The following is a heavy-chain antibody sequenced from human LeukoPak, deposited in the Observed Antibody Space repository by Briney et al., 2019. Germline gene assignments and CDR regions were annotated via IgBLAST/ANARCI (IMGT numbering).Heavy chain of an antibody. V-gene: IGHV5-51*01. CDR2: IYPGDSDT. CDR1: GSTFSSYW. Sequence: GASLLISCEGSGSTFSSYWIGWGRQLPGKGLEWRGIIYPGDSDTRYSPSLQGQVTISVDTSNGTAYLQWSSLKASDTAIYYCARQNDFRLDYWGQGTLVTVSS. CDR3: ARQNDFRLDY. D-gene: IGHD3-3*01. J-gene: IGHJ4*02.